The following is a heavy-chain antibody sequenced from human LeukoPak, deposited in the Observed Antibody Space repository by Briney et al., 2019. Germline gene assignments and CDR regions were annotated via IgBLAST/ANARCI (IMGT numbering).Heavy chain of an antibody. J-gene: IGHJ6*02. CDR3: ARVGYDILSGYYGVPSDV. CDR1: GYTFTSYD. Sequence: ASVKVSCKASGYTFTSYDINWVRQATGQGLEWMGCMNPNSGNTGYAQKFQGRVTMTRNTSISTAYMELSSLRSEDTAVYYCARVGYDILSGYYGVPSDVWGQGTTVTVSS. D-gene: IGHD3-9*01. V-gene: IGHV1-8*01. CDR2: MNPNSGNT.